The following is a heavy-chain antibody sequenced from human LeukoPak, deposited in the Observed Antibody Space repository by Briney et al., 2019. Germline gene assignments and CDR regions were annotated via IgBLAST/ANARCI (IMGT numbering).Heavy chain of an antibody. D-gene: IGHD2-15*01. CDR3: AKVKGYCNGGSCDRAFHFDY. Sequence: GGSLRLSCAASGFTFSSYAMSWVRQAPGKGLEWVSAISGSGGSTYYADSVKGRFTISRDNSKNTLYLQMNTLRAEDTAVYHCAKVKGYCNGGSCDRAFHFDYWGRGTLVTVSS. CDR2: ISGSGGST. J-gene: IGHJ4*02. CDR1: GFTFSSYA. V-gene: IGHV3-23*01.